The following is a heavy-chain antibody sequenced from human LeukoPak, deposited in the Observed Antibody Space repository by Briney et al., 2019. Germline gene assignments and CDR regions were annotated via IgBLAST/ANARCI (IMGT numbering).Heavy chain of an antibody. CDR3: ASSHPLYSSSWYYFDY. V-gene: IGHV4-61*08. CDR1: GGSISSGGYY. J-gene: IGHJ4*02. Sequence: SQTLSLTCTVSGGSISSGGYYWSWIRQHPGKGLEWIGYIYYSGSTNYNPSLKSRVTISVDTSKNQFSLKLSSVTAADTAVYYCASSHPLYSSSWYYFDYWGQGTLVTVSS. CDR2: IYYSGST. D-gene: IGHD6-13*01.